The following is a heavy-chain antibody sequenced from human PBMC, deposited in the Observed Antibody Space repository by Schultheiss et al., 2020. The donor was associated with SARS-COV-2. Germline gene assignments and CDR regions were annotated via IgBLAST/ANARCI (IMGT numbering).Heavy chain of an antibody. Sequence: GGSLRLSCKGSGYSFTSYWIGWVRQMPGKGLGWMGIIYPGDSDTRYSPSFQGQVTISADKSISTAYLQWSSLKASDTAMYYCARPTTGYYYGMDVWGQGTTVTVSS. J-gene: IGHJ6*02. V-gene: IGHV5-51*01. CDR2: IYPGDSDT. D-gene: IGHD4-17*01. CDR1: GYSFTSYW. CDR3: ARPTTGYYYGMDV.